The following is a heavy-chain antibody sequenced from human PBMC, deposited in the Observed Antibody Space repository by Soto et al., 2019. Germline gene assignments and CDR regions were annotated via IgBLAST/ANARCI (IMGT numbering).Heavy chain of an antibody. CDR2: ISYDGSKE. CDR3: AKDDYDYGLYYGMDV. D-gene: IGHD4-17*01. Sequence: QVQLVESGGGVVQPGRSLRLSCGASGFTFSGYGMHWGRQASGKGLEWVAFISYDGSKEYYAESVKGRFTISRDNSKNTLYLQMNSLRAEDTAVYYCAKDDYDYGLYYGMDVWGQGTTVTVSS. V-gene: IGHV3-30*18. J-gene: IGHJ6*02. CDR1: GFTFSGYG.